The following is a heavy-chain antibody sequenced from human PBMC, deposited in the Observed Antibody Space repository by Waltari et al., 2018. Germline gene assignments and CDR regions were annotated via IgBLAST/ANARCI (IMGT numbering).Heavy chain of an antibody. J-gene: IGHJ4*02. CDR1: GFN. D-gene: IGHD5-12*01. CDR3: EGSWT. V-gene: IGHV3-7*01. CDR2: INRDGSRE. Sequence: EVQVVESGGGLVQPGGSLRLSCAASGFNWIRQAPGKGLEWVANINRDGSRESYVDSVKGRFTISRDNAKNSVFLQMNSLRVEDTAVYYCEGSWTWGQGTLVTVSS.